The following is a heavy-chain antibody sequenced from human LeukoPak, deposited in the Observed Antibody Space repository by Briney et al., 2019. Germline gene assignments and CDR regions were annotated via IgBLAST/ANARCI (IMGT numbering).Heavy chain of an antibody. V-gene: IGHV3-30*02. D-gene: IGHD2-2*01. Sequence: GGSLRLSCAASGFTFSRSGMHWVRQAPGKGLEWVTFIGYDGSKIYYADSVKGRFTVSRDNSMNTLYLQMNSLRVDDTAVYYCAREQVVVGRGYYGMDVWGQGTTVTVSS. CDR1: GFTFSRSG. J-gene: IGHJ6*02. CDR2: IGYDGSKI. CDR3: AREQVVVGRGYYGMDV.